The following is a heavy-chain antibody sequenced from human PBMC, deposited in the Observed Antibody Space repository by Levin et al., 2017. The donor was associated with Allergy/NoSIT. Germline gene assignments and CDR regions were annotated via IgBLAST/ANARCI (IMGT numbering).Heavy chain of an antibody. D-gene: IGHD2-2*01. CDR2: ISGSGGST. Sequence: GGSLRLSCATSGFTFSSYAMSWVRQAPGKGLEWVSGISGSGGSTYYADSVKGRFTISRDNSKNTLYLQMNSLRAEDTAVYYCAKDTPAPSAGPYFGYWGQGTLVTVSS. V-gene: IGHV3-23*01. CDR3: AKDTPAPSAGPYFGY. CDR1: GFTFSSYA. J-gene: IGHJ4*02.